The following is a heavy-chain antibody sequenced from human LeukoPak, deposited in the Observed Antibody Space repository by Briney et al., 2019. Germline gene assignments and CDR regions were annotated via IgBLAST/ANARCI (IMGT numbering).Heavy chain of an antibody. CDR3: ARGDDSSSWYPFDY. CDR2: IYYSGST. CDR1: GGSISSYY. J-gene: IGHJ4*02. V-gene: IGHV4-59*01. Sequence: PSETLSLTCTVSGGSISSYYWSWIRQPPGKGLEWIGYIYYSGSTNYNPSLKSRVTISVDTSKNQFSLKLSSVTAADTAVYYCARGDDSSSWYPFDYWGQGTLVTVSS. D-gene: IGHD6-13*01.